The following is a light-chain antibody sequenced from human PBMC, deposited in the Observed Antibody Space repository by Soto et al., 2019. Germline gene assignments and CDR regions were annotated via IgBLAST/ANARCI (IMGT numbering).Light chain of an antibody. V-gene: IGLV2-14*03. Sequence: QSVLTQPASVSGSPGQSITISCTGTSSDIGAYNFVSWHQQHPGKAPKLMIYNVYDRPSGISYRFSGSKSGNTASLTISGLQGEDEADYYCSAYTVGRTYVFXTGPKGTVL. CDR2: NVY. CDR1: SSDIGAYNF. CDR3: SAYTVGRTYV. J-gene: IGLJ1*01.